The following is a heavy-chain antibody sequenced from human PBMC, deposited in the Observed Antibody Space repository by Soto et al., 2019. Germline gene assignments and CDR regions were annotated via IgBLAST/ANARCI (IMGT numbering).Heavy chain of an antibody. CDR1: GFTFTYAW. Sequence: GGSLRLSCTTSGFTFTYAWMSWVRQAPGKGLEWVGRTKAETDGGTTDYAAPVKGRFTLSRDDSKNTLYLQMDSLKPEDTGLYYCTTDGGFNFGYWFEPWGQGTLVTVSS. CDR3: TTDGGFNFGYWFEP. V-gene: IGHV3-15*01. CDR2: TKAETDGGTT. J-gene: IGHJ5*02. D-gene: IGHD3-22*01.